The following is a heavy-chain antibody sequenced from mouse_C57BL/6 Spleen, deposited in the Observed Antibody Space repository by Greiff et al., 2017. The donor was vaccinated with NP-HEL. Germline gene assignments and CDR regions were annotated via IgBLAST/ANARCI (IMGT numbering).Heavy chain of an antibody. D-gene: IGHD2-14*01. V-gene: IGHV1-50*01. J-gene: IGHJ3*01. Sequence: QVQLQQPGAELVKPGASVKLSCKASGYTFTSYWMQWVKQRPGQGLEWIGEIDPSDSYTNYNQKFKGKATLTVDTSSSTAYMQLSSLTSEDSAVYYCARGDYRAYWGQGTLVTVSA. CDR1: GYTFTSYW. CDR2: IDPSDSYT. CDR3: ARGDYRAY.